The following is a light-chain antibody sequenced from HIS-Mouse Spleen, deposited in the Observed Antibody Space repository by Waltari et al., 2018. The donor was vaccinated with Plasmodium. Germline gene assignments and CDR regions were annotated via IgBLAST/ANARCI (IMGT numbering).Light chain of an antibody. CDR3: YSTDSSGNHRV. CDR2: EDS. J-gene: IGLJ3*02. V-gene: IGLV3-10*01. CDR1: ALPKNT. Sequence: SYELTQPPSVSVSPGQTARSTCSGDALPKNTASWYQQKSGKAPVLVIDEDSKRPSGIPERFSGSSSGTMATLTISGAQVEDEADYYCYSTDSSGNHRVFGGGTKLTVL.